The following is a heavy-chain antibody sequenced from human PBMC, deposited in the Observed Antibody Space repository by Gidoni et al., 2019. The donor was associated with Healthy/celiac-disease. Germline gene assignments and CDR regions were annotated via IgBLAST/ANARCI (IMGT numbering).Heavy chain of an antibody. CDR1: GFPFSSYS. CDR3: ARDTVVVVAATPDAFDI. D-gene: IGHD2-15*01. V-gene: IGHV3-21*01. CDR2: ISSSSSYI. J-gene: IGHJ3*02. Sequence: EVQLLESGGGLVKPGGSLRLSCAASGFPFSSYSMNWVRQAPGKGLEWVSSISSSSSYIYYADSVKGRFTISRDNAKNSLYLQMNSLRAEDTAVYYCARDTVVVVAATPDAFDIWGQGTMVTVSS.